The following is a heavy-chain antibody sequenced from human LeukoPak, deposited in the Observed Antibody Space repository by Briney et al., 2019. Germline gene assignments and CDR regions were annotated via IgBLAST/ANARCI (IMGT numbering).Heavy chain of an antibody. J-gene: IGHJ4*02. V-gene: IGHV3-23*01. Sequence: GGSLRLSCAASGFTFSSYAMSWVRQAPGKGLEWVSAISGSGGSTYYADSVKGRFTISRDNSKNTLYLQMNSLRAEDTAIYYCAKEYTGTFSPFPFYFDNWGQGTLVTVSS. D-gene: IGHD1-26*01. CDR3: AKEYTGTFSPFPFYFDN. CDR1: GFTFSSYA. CDR2: ISGSGGST.